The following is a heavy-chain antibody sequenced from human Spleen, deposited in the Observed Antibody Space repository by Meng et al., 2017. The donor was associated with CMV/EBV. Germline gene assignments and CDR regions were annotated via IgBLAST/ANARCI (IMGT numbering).Heavy chain of an antibody. Sequence: QVQLQQWGAGLLKPSXTLSLTCAVYGGSFSGYYWSWIRQPPGKGLEWIGEINHSGSTNYNPSLKSRVTISVDTSKNQFSLKLSSVTAADTAVYYCAREGGTTIDYWGQGTLVTVSS. CDR3: AREGGTTIDY. CDR2: INHSGST. V-gene: IGHV4-34*01. J-gene: IGHJ4*02. D-gene: IGHD4-11*01. CDR1: GGSFSGYY.